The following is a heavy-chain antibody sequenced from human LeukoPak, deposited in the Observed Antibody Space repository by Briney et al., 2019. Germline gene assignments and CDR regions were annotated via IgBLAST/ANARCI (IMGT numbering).Heavy chain of an antibody. Sequence: GASVKVSCKASGYTFTSYGISWVRQAPGQGVEWMGWISAYNGNTNYAQKLQGRVTMTTDTSTSTAYMELRSLRSDDTAVYYCARSYDFWSGYYQYFDYWGQGALVTVSS. J-gene: IGHJ4*02. D-gene: IGHD3-3*01. CDR2: ISAYNGNT. CDR1: GYTFTSYG. V-gene: IGHV1-18*01. CDR3: ARSYDFWSGYYQYFDY.